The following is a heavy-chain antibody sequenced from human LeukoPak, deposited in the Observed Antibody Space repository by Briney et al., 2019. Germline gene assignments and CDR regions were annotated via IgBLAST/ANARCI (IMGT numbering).Heavy chain of an antibody. CDR1: GFTFSDYY. CDR3: ARDSMVRGLF. D-gene: IGHD3-10*01. CDR2: ISSSSGYI. Sequence: PGGSLRLSCAASGFTFSDYYMSWIRQAPGKGLEWVSSISSSSGYIYYADSLKGRFTISRDNAKNSLYLQMNSLRAEDTAVYYCARDSMVRGLFWGQGTLVTVSS. V-gene: IGHV3-11*06. J-gene: IGHJ4*02.